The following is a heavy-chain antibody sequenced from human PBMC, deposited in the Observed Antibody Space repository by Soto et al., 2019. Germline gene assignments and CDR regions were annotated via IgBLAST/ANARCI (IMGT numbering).Heavy chain of an antibody. CDR2: IIPIFGTA. CDR1: GGTFSSYA. V-gene: IGHV1-69*13. J-gene: IGHJ6*02. CDR3: ARARESGIYDILNGYPPSSGMDV. Sequence: SVKVSCKASGGTFSSYAISWVRQAPGQGLEWMGGIIPIFGTANYAQKFQGRVTITADESTSTAYMELSSLRSEDTAVYYCARARESGIYDILNGYPPSSGMDVWGQETTVRASS. D-gene: IGHD3-9*01.